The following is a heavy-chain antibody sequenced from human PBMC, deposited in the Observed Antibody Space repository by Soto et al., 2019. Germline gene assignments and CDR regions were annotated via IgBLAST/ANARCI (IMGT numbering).Heavy chain of an antibody. J-gene: IGHJ2*01. V-gene: IGHV3-23*01. Sequence: EVQLLESGGGLVQPGGSLRLSCVGSGFTFINYAMNWVRQTPGKGLEWVSTISGGGDRTFDADTVKGRFTISRDSSKNTVNLQMNSLRADDTAVYYCARKVLGSTSRPDWWYFDLWGRGTLVPVSS. D-gene: IGHD2-2*01. CDR1: GFTFINYA. CDR3: ARKVLGSTSRPDWWYFDL. CDR2: ISGGGDRT.